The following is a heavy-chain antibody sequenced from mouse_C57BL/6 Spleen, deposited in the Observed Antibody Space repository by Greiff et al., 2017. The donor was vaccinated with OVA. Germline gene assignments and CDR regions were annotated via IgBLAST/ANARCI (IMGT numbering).Heavy chain of an antibody. Sequence: VKLVESGAELVKPGASVKISCTASGYAFSSYWMNWVKQRPGKGLEWIGPIYPGDGDTNYNGKFKGKATLTADKSSSTDYLQLRSLTSEDSAVYFCAREGTGTWYFDVWGTGTTLTVSS. CDR1: GYAFSSYW. J-gene: IGHJ1*03. CDR2: IYPGDGDT. D-gene: IGHD4-1*01. V-gene: IGHV1-80*01. CDR3: AREGTGTWYFDV.